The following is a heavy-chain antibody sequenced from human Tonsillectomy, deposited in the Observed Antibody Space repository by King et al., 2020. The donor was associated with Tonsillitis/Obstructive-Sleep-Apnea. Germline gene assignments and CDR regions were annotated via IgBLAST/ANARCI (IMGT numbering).Heavy chain of an antibody. D-gene: IGHD4-17*01. CDR3: ARGTTETAFDV. CDR2: INHGGST. J-gene: IGHJ3*01. Sequence: VQLQQWGAGLLKPSETLSLTCAVSGGSFSGYYWTWIRQSPGKGLEWIGEINHGGSTNDNPSLKSRVTISVDTSKNQFSLKVRSVTAADTAVYYCARGTTETAFDVWGQGTVVTVSS. V-gene: IGHV4-34*01. CDR1: GGSFSGYY.